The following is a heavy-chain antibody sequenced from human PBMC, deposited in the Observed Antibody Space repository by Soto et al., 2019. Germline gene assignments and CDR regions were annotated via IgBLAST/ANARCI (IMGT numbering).Heavy chain of an antibody. CDR1: GGSISSGNYY. CDR3: ARRYWSCFDY. J-gene: IGHJ4*02. CDR2: ISYSGSA. V-gene: IGHV4-30-4*01. Sequence: SETLSLTCTVSGGSISSGNYYWSWIRQPPGKGLEWIGFISYSGSAYYNPSLKSRVTISVDTSKNQFSLKLSSVTAADTAVYYCARRYWSCFDYWGQGTLVT. D-gene: IGHD2-21*01.